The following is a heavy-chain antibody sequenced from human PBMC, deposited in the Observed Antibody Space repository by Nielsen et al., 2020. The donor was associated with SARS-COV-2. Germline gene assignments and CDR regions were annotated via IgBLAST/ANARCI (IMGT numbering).Heavy chain of an antibody. CDR2: ISYDGSNE. CDR1: EFSFSSYA. D-gene: IGHD6-19*01. V-gene: IGHV3-30*03. CDR3: ASSGWLDY. Sequence: GESLKISCAASEFSFSSYAMHWVRQAPGKGPEWVAVISYDGSNEYYAEFVKGRFTISRDNAQSSLYLLMNNLRAEDTAVYYCASSGWLDYWGQGTRVTVSS. J-gene: IGHJ4*02.